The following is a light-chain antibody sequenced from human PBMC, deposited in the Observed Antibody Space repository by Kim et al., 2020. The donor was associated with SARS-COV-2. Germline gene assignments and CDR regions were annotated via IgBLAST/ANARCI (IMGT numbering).Light chain of an antibody. V-gene: IGLV7-46*01. CDR3: LLSYSGVLV. J-gene: IGLJ2*01. CDR2: DTN. Sequence: QAVVTQEPSLTVSPGGTVTLTCGSSTGDVTSDHYPYWLQQKPGQAPRTLIYDTNNKYSWTPAQFSGSPLGGKAALTLSGAQPEDEADYYCLLSYSGVLVFGGGTQLTVL. CDR1: TGDVTSDHY.